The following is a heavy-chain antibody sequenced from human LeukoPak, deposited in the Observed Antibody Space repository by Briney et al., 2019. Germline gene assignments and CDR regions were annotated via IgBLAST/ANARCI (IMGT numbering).Heavy chain of an antibody. CDR2: IYSGGST. D-gene: IGHD5-18*01. J-gene: IGHJ4*02. V-gene: IGHV3-66*01. CDR1: GFTVSSNY. Sequence: QPGGSLRLSCAASGFTVSSNYMSWVRQAPGKGLEWVSVIYSGGSTYYADSVKGRFTISRDNSKNTLYLQMNGLRAEDTAVYYCARDYKGSAMDYWGQGTLVTVSS. CDR3: ARDYKGSAMDY.